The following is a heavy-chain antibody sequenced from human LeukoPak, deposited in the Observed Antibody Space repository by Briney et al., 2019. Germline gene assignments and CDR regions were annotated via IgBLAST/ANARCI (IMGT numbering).Heavy chain of an antibody. V-gene: IGHV1-3*01. CDR2: INAGNGNT. D-gene: IGHD3-3*01. CDR3: AREITIFGVNYGLDL. J-gene: IGHJ3*01. Sequence: ASVKVSCKASGYTFTSYAMHWVRQAPGQRLEWMEWINAGNGNTKYSQKFQGRVTITRDTSASTAYMELSSLRSEDTAVYYCAREITIFGVNYGLDLWGQGTMVSVSS. CDR1: GYTFTSYA.